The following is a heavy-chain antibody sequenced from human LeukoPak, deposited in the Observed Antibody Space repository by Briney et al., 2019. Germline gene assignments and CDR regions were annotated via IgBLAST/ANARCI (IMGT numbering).Heavy chain of an antibody. CDR1: GFTFRNYA. D-gene: IGHD2-2*02. CDR3: AKGPTGGCSGATCYIMDV. CDR2: ITETAGTT. V-gene: IGHV3-23*01. J-gene: IGHJ6*04. Sequence: PGGSLRLSCAASGFTFRNYAMSWVRQAPGKGLEWVSGITETAGTTAYADSVKGRFTISRDNPKSTLYPQMTSLRAEDTAVYYCAKGPTGGCSGATCYIMDVWGRGTTVTVSS.